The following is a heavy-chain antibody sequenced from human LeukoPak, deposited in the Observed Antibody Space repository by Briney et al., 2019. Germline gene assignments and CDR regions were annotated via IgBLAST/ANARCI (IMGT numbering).Heavy chain of an antibody. CDR2: IYYSGRI. Sequence: SETLSLTCAVSGDSTSRSDWWAWIRQPPGKGLEWLGNIYYSGRIYHNPSLQTRVIMSVDSSKNQFSLRPASVTAVDTAVYYCAKTRSGTYYGDSFDVWGPGILVTVSS. CDR3: AKTRSGTYYGDSFDV. D-gene: IGHD1-26*01. J-gene: IGHJ3*01. V-gene: IGHV4-28*05. CDR1: GDSTSRSDW.